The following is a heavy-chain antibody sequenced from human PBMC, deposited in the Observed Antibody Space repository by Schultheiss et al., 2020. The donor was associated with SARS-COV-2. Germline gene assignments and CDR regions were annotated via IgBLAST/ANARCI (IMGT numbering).Heavy chain of an antibody. D-gene: IGHD2-15*01. Sequence: GGSLRLSCAASGFTFSSYGMHWVRQAPGKGLEWVAVISYDGSNKYYADSVKGRFTISRDNAKNSLYLQMNSLKTEDTAVYYCARGDADGYCSGGSCYSHFQHWGQGTLVTVSS. J-gene: IGHJ1*01. CDR1: GFTFSSYG. CDR2: ISYDGSNK. CDR3: ARGDADGYCSGGSCYSHFQH. V-gene: IGHV3-30*03.